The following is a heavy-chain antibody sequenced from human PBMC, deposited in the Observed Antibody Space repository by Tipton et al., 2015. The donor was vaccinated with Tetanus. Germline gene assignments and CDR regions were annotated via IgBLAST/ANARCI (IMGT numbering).Heavy chain of an antibody. CDR2: IKQDGTDY. Sequence: SLRLSCAASGFTFSSQWMSWVRQAPGKGLEWVANIKQDGTDYRYVDSVKGRFTLSRDNSQNTLYLQMNSLKVEDTAVYYCAREDGGPTLDYFDSWGQGALVIVSS. CDR3: AREDGGPTLDYFDS. CDR1: GFTFSSQW. J-gene: IGHJ4*02. V-gene: IGHV3-7*01. D-gene: IGHD3-16*01.